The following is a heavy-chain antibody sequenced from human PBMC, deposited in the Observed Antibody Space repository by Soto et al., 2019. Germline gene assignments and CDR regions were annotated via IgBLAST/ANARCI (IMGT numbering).Heavy chain of an antibody. D-gene: IGHD3-10*01. J-gene: IGHJ4*02. CDR1: GFPFSSYS. V-gene: IGHV3-48*01. CDR3: ARANYYGSPGDFDY. Sequence: EVQLVESGGGLVQPGGSLRLSCAASGFPFSSYSMNWVRQAPGKGLEWVSYINSSSITIYYSDSVKGRFTISRDNAKNSLYLQMNSLRAEDTGVYYCARANYYGSPGDFDYWGQGTLVTVSS. CDR2: INSSSITI.